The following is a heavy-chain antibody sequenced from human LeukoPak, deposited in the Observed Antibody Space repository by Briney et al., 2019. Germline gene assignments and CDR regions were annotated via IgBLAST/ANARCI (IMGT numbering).Heavy chain of an antibody. V-gene: IGHV4-59*01. CDR3: ARSVEGYYYSYYMDV. Sequence: TSETLSLTCTVSGGSISSYYWSWIRQPPGKGLEWIGYIYYSGSTNYNPSLKSRVTISVDTSKNQFSLKLSSVTAADTAVYYCARSVEGYYYSYYMDVWGKGTTVTVSS. CDR1: GGSISSYY. CDR2: IYYSGST. D-gene: IGHD1-1*01. J-gene: IGHJ6*03.